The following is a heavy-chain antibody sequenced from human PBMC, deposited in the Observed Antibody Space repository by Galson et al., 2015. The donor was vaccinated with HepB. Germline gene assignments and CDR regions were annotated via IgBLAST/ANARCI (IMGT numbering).Heavy chain of an antibody. J-gene: IGHJ3*02. D-gene: IGHD3-9*01. Sequence: SLRLSCAASGFTFSSYWMSWVRQAPGKGLEWVANIKQDGSEKYYVDSVKGRFTISRDNAKNSLYLQMNSPRAEDTAVYYCARDGGPREMTGYFDAFDIWGQGTMVTVSS. CDR3: ARDGGPREMTGYFDAFDI. CDR2: IKQDGSEK. V-gene: IGHV3-7*03. CDR1: GFTFSSYW.